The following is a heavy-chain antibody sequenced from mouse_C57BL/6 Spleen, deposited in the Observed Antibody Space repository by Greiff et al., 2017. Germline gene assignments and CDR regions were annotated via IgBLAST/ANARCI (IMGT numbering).Heavy chain of an antibody. CDR1: GYTFTSYW. V-gene: IGHV1-55*01. CDR2: IYPGSGST. J-gene: IGHJ2*01. CDR3: ARMGNCERVYIDY. Sequence: QVQLKQPGAELVKPGASVKMSCKASGYTFTSYWITWVKQRPGQGLEWIGDIYPGSGSTNYNEKFKSKATLTVDKSSSTAYMQLSSLTSEDSAVFDCARMGNCERVYIDYWGQGTTVTVSA. D-gene: IGHD2-12*01.